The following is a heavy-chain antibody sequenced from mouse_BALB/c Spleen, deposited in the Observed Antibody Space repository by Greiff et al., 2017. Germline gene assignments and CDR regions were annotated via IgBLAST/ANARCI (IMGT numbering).Heavy chain of an antibody. CDR3: ARGGGAMDY. CDR1: GYTFTSYW. V-gene: IGHV1-7*01. J-gene: IGHJ4*01. CDR2: INPSTGYT. Sequence: QVQLQESGAELAKPGASVKMSCTASGYTFTSYWMHWVKQRPGQGLEWIGYINPSTGYTEYNQKFKDKATLTADKSSSTAYMQLSSLTSEDSAVYYCARGGGAMDYWGQGTSVTVSS.